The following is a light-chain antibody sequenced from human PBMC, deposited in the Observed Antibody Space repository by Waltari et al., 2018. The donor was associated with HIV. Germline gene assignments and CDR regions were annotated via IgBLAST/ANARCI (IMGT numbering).Light chain of an antibody. CDR2: GAS. Sequence: EIVMTQSPATLSVSPGERVTLPCSASQSVSSNLAWYQQKPGQAPRLLIYGASTRATGIPARFSGSGSGTEFILTISSLQSEDFAVYYCQQYNNWPPCTFGQGTKLEIK. J-gene: IGKJ2*02. CDR1: QSVSSN. CDR3: QQYNNWPPCT. V-gene: IGKV3-15*01.